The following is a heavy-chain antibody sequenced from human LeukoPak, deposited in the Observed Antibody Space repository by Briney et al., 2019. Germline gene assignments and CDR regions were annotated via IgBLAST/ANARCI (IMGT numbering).Heavy chain of an antibody. CDR3: AREDSSGYYSLDY. D-gene: IGHD3-22*01. Sequence: ASVKVSCKASGYTFTSYAMHWVRQAPGQRLEWMGWINAGNGNTKYSQKFQGRVTITRDTSASTAYMELSSLRSEDTAVHYCAREDSSGYYSLDYWGQGTLVTVSS. CDR2: INAGNGNT. CDR1: GYTFTSYA. J-gene: IGHJ4*02. V-gene: IGHV1-3*01.